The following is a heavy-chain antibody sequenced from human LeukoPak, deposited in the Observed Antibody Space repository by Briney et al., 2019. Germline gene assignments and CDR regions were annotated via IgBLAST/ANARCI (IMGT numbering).Heavy chain of an antibody. J-gene: IGHJ1*01. CDR3: ASATSGVPQLVLSSEYFQH. Sequence: GRSLRLSCTASGFTFSSYAMHWVRQAPGKGLEWVAVISYDGSNKYYADSVKGRFTISRDNSKNTLYLQMNSLRTEDTAVYYCASATSGVPQLVLSSEYFQHWGQGTLVTVSS. CDR1: GFTFSSYA. D-gene: IGHD6-13*01. CDR2: ISYDGSNK. V-gene: IGHV3-30*04.